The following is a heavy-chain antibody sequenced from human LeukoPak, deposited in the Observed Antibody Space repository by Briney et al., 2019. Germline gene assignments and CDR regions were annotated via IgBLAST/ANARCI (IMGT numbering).Heavy chain of an antibody. CDR3: AREVGEWLVIDY. CDR2: ISYDGSNK. Sequence: GRSLRLSCAASGFTFSSYAMHWVRQAPGKGLEWVAVISYDGSNKYYADSVKGRFTISRDNSKNTLYLQMNSLRAEDTAVYYCAREVGEWLVIDYWGQGTLVTVSS. J-gene: IGHJ4*02. V-gene: IGHV3-30*14. D-gene: IGHD6-19*01. CDR1: GFTFSSYA.